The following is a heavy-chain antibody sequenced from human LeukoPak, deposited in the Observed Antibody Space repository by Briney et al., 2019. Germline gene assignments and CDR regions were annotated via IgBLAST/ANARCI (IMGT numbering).Heavy chain of an antibody. D-gene: IGHD6-19*01. CDR3: AREESGYSKGWRLYYFDY. V-gene: IGHV4-34*01. CDR2: INHSGST. J-gene: IGHJ4*02. CDR1: GGSFSGYY. Sequence: PSETLSLTCAVYGGSFSGYYWSWIGQPPGKGLEWIGEINHSGSTNYNPSLKSRVTISVDTSKNQFSLKLSSVTAADTAVYYCAREESGYSKGWRLYYFDYWGQGTLVTVSS.